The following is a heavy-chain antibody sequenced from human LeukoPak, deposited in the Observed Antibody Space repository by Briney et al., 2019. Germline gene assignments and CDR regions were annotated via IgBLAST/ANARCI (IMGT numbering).Heavy chain of an antibody. J-gene: IGHJ6*02. CDR2: IWYDGSNK. CDR1: GFTFSSYG. V-gene: IGHV3-33*01. D-gene: IGHD2-2*01. Sequence: GGSLRLSCAASGFTFSSYGMHWVRQAPGKGLEWVAVIWYDGSNKYYADSVKGRFTISRDSSKNTLYLQMNSLRAEDTAVYYCAREPISLGYCSSTSCFRGYYYYYYGMDVWGQGTTVTVSS. CDR3: AREPISLGYCSSTSCFRGYYYYYYGMDV.